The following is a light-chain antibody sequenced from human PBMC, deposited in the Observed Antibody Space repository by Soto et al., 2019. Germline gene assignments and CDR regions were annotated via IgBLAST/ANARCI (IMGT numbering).Light chain of an antibody. CDR1: SSNIGADYD. CDR2: GNN. Sequence: QSVLTQSPSVSGTPGQRVSISCTGTSSNIGADYDVHWYQQLPGTAPRLLIFGNNNRPSGVPDRFSGSRSGTSASLAITGRQAADEAIYYCQSYDSSLSTSIFGAGTKLTVL. CDR3: QSYDSSLSTSI. J-gene: IGLJ2*01. V-gene: IGLV1-40*01.